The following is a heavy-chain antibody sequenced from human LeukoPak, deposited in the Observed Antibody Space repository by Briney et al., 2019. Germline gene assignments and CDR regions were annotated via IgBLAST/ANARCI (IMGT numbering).Heavy chain of an antibody. V-gene: IGHV4-31*03. Sequence: PSQTLSLTCTVSGGSISSGGYYWSWIRQHPGKGLEWIGYIYYSGSTYYNPSLKSRVTIPVDTSKNQFSLKLSSVTAADTAVYYCARSGLRSYWYFDLWGRGTLVTVSS. CDR3: ARSGLRSYWYFDL. CDR2: IYYSGST. CDR1: GGSISSGGYY. D-gene: IGHD4-17*01. J-gene: IGHJ2*01.